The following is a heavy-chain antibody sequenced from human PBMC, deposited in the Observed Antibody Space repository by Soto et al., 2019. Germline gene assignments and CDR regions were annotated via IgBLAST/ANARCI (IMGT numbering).Heavy chain of an antibody. CDR3: ATYTSLDY. CDR1: GFTVSNNY. V-gene: IGHV3-53*02. D-gene: IGHD2-2*02. Sequence: EVQLVETGGGLIQPGVSLRLSCAASGFTVSNNYMSWVRQAPGKGLEWVSLIYSGGSTFYADSVKGRFTISRDNSKITLFLQMNSLRAEDTAVYFCATYTSLDYWGQGTLVTVSS. CDR2: IYSGGST. J-gene: IGHJ4*02.